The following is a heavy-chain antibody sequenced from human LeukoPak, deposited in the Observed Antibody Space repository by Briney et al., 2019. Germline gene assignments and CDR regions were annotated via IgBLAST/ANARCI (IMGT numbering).Heavy chain of an antibody. Sequence: ASVKDSCKDSGYTFTGYYMHWVPQAPEQGLEWMGYIYPSSGATKYAQQFQGRVTMTRDTSISTAYMELSGLGSGDTGVYYCARDRRGVAGACDIWGRGTMVTV. V-gene: IGHV1-2*02. CDR3: ARDRRGVAGACDI. CDR2: IYPSSGAT. D-gene: IGHD3-10*01. CDR1: GYTFTGYY. J-gene: IGHJ3*02.